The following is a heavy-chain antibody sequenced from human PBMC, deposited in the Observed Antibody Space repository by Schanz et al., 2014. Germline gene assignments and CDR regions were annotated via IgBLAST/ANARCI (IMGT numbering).Heavy chain of an antibody. J-gene: IGHJ4*02. D-gene: IGHD6-13*01. CDR1: GGSISASY. V-gene: IGHV4-59*08. Sequence: QVQLQESGPGLVKPSETLSLTCTVSGGSISASYWGWIRQPPGKGLEWIGYIHKSGNTNYNPSLKSRVTIPADPPRAHFPLALAPVTAADTAVYYCARGIAASFDLWGQGTLVTVSS. CDR2: IHKSGNT. CDR3: ARGIAASFDL.